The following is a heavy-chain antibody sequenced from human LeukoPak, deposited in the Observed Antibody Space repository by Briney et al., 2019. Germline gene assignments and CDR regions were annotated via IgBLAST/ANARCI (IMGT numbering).Heavy chain of an antibody. J-gene: IGHJ1*01. CDR3: AEDPWLTSEYFQH. D-gene: IGHD6-19*01. CDR2: ISGSGGST. CDR1: GFTFSSYA. V-gene: IGHV3-23*01. Sequence: AGGSLRLSCAASGFTFSSYAMSWVRQAPGKGLEWVSAISGSGGSTYYADSVKGRFTISRDNSKNTLYLQMNSLRAEDTAVYYCAEDPWLTSEYFQHWGQGTLVTVSS.